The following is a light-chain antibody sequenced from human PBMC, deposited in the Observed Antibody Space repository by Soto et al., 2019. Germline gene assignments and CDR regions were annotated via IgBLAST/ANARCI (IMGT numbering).Light chain of an antibody. J-gene: IGKJ2*01. V-gene: IGKV2-28*01. CDR1: QSLLHSNGYNY. CDR3: MQALQTPVH. CDR2: LGS. Sequence: DIVMTQSPLSLPVTPGEPASISCRSSQSLLHSNGYNYLDWYLQKPGQSPQLLIYLGSNRASGVPDRVSGSGSGKDFTLKISRVEAEEVGDYYCMQALQTPVHFGQGTKLEIK.